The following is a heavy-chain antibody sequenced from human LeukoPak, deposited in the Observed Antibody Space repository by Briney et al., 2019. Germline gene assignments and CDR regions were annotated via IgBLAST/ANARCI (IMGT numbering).Heavy chain of an antibody. D-gene: IGHD6-19*01. J-gene: IGHJ4*02. V-gene: IGHV3-21*01. CDR1: GFTFSSYS. CDR2: ISSSSSYI. CDR3: ARALEYSSGWYDY. Sequence: AGSLRLSCAASGFTFSSYSMNWVRQAPGKGLEWVSSISSSSSYIYYADSVKGRFTISRDNAKNSLYLQMNSLRAEDTAVYYCARALEYSSGWYDYWGQGTLVTVSS.